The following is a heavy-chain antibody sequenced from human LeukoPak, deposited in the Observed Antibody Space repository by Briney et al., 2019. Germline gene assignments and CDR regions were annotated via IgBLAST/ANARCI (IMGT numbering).Heavy chain of an antibody. D-gene: IGHD6-13*01. CDR2: VNHSGST. Sequence: SETLSLTCTVSGGSISGYYWSWIRQPPGKGLEWIGEVNHSGSTNYNPSLKSRVTISVDTSKNQFSLKLSSVTAADTAVYYCARHRNIPGIAAAGGDYWGQGTLVTVSS. CDR1: GGSISGYY. CDR3: ARHRNIPGIAAAGGDY. J-gene: IGHJ4*02. V-gene: IGHV4-34*01.